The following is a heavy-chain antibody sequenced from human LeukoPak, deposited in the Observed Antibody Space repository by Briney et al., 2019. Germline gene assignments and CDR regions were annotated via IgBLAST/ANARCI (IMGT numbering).Heavy chain of an antibody. D-gene: IGHD2-2*01. V-gene: IGHV1-2*02. CDR1: GYTFTAYY. Sequence: ASVKVSCKASGYTFTAYYIHWVRQAPGQGLEWMAWINPNSGGTYYAQNFHDRITLTRDTSISTAYMELSRLRSDDTAIYYCARANALYCSSTSCLFDYWGQGTLVTVSS. CDR3: ARANALYCSSTSCLFDY. CDR2: INPNSGGT. J-gene: IGHJ4*02.